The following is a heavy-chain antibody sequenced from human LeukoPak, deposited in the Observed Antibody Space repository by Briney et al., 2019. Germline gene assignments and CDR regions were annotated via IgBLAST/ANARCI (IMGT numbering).Heavy chain of an antibody. D-gene: IGHD6-13*01. V-gene: IGHV3-30*04. J-gene: IGHJ6*02. Sequence: GGSLRLSCAASGFTFSSYAMHWVRQAPGKGLEWVAVISYDGGNKYYADSVKGRFTISRDNSKNTLYLQMNSLRAEDTAVYYCARDRLVAAADYGMDVWGQGTTVTVSS. CDR1: GFTFSSYA. CDR2: ISYDGGNK. CDR3: ARDRLVAAADYGMDV.